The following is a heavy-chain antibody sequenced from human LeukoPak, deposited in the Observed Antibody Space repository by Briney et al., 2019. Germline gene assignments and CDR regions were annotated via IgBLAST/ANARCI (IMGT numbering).Heavy chain of an antibody. CDR2: IYTSGST. D-gene: IGHD3-10*01. CDR1: GGSISSGSYY. V-gene: IGHV4-61*02. Sequence: SETLSLTCTVSGGSISSGSYYWSWIRQPAGKGLEWIGRIYTSGSTNYNPSLKSRVTISVDTSKNQFSLKLSSVTAADKAVYYCARDFRGRGRFDPWGQGTLVTVSS. CDR3: ARDFRGRGRFDP. J-gene: IGHJ5*02.